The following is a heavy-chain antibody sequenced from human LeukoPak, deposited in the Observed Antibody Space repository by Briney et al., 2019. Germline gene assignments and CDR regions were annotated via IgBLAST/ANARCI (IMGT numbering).Heavy chain of an antibody. V-gene: IGHV4-34*01. CDR1: GGSFSGYY. CDR2: INRSGST. D-gene: IGHD5-24*01. J-gene: IGHJ4*02. CDR3: ARGNRGEMAIPPDY. Sequence: SETLSLTCAVYGGSFSGYYWSWIRQPPGEGLEWIGEINRSGSTNYNPSLKSRVTISVDTSKNQFSLKLSSVTAADTAVYYCARGNRGEMAIPPDYWGQGTLVTVSS.